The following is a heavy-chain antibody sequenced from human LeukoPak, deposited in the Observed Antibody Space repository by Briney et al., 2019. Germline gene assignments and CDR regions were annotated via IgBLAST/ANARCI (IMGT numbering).Heavy chain of an antibody. Sequence: PSETLSLTCTVSGGSISSGSYYWSWIRQPAGKGLEWIGSIYYSGSTYYNPSLKSRVTISVDTSKNQFSLKLSSVTAADTAVYYCARASSSGKAVGTFDIWGQGTMVTVSS. J-gene: IGHJ3*02. D-gene: IGHD3-22*01. V-gene: IGHV4-61*10. CDR3: ARASSSGKAVGTFDI. CDR1: GGSISSGSYY. CDR2: IYYSGST.